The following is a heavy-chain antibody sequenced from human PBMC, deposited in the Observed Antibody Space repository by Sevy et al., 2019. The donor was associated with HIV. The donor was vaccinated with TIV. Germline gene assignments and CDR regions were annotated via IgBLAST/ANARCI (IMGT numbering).Heavy chain of an antibody. Sequence: GGSLRLSCAASGFTFSRYTMHRVRQAPWKGLEWVSSITSDATYISYADSLRGRFTISRDNAKNSLFLQMSSLRAEDTAVYFCARDIATYSTGSYIRYFDYWGQGTLVTVSS. J-gene: IGHJ4*02. CDR3: ARDIATYSTGSYIRYFDY. CDR1: GFTFSRYT. V-gene: IGHV3-21*06. CDR2: ITSDATYI. D-gene: IGHD6-19*01.